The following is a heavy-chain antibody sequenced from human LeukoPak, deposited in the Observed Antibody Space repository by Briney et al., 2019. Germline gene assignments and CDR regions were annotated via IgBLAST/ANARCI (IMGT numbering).Heavy chain of an antibody. D-gene: IGHD3-10*01. CDR3: ARDLGCGWGSYKVYFDY. CDR1: GFIFSSYA. CDR2: ISCDGTTK. V-gene: IGHV3-30-3*01. J-gene: IGHJ4*02. Sequence: GRSLRLSCAASGFIFSSYALHWVRQAPGKGLEWVAVISCDGTTKYYADSVKGRFTISRDNSKNTLYLQMNSLRAEDTAVYYWARDLGCGWGSYKVYFDYGAQGPLVTVSS.